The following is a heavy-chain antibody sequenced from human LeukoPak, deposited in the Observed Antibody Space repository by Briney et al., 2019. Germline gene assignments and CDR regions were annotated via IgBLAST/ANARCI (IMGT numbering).Heavy chain of an antibody. V-gene: IGHV3-23*01. CDR3: AKGDCSSGSCYFDY. CDR1: GFTLSNHP. J-gene: IGHJ4*02. D-gene: IGHD2-15*01. Sequence: GGSLRLSCAASGFTLSNHPMYWVRQAPGKGLEWVSSLSDTGDSTHYADSVKGRFTISRDSARSALYLQMNSLGVEDTAVYYCAKGDCSSGSCYFDYWGQGSQVTVSS. CDR2: LSDTGDST.